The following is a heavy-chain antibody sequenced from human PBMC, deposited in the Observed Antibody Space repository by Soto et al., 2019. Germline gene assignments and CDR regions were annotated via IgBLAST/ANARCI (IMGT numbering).Heavy chain of an antibody. V-gene: IGHV4-34*01. D-gene: IGHD3-3*01. J-gene: IGHJ5*02. CDR2: INHSGST. CDR3: ARGSGHVGLRFLEWLLSGWFDP. Sequence: SETLSLTCAVYGGSFSGYYWSWIRQPPGKGLEWIGEINHSGSTNYNPSLKSRVTISVDTSKNQFSLKLSSVTAADTAVYYCARGSGHVGLRFLEWLLSGWFDPWGQGTLVTVSS. CDR1: GGSFSGYY.